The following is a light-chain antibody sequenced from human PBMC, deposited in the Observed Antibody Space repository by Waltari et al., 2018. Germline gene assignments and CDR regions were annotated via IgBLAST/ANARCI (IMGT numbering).Light chain of an antibody. CDR2: GAS. Sequence: IVLTQSPGTLSLSPGERATLSCRASQSVSRALAWYQQKPGQAPRLLIYGASTRATDIPDRFSGSWSGTDFSLTISRLEPEDFAVYYCQMYVRLPVTFGQGTKVEVK. CDR1: QSVSRAL. J-gene: IGKJ1*01. CDR3: QMYVRLPVT. V-gene: IGKV3-20*01.